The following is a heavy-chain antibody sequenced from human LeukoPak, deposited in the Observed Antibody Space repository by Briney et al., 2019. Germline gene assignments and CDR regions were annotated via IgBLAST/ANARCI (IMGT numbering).Heavy chain of an antibody. D-gene: IGHD1-20*01. Sequence: GESLKISCKGSGYSFTSYWIAWVRQMPGKGLGWMGIIYPGDSDTRYSPSFQGKVTISADKSISNAYLQWSSLKASDTAMYYCARGLTGDYFDYWGQGTLVTVSS. CDR1: GYSFTSYW. CDR2: IYPGDSDT. V-gene: IGHV5-51*01. J-gene: IGHJ4*02. CDR3: ARGLTGDYFDY.